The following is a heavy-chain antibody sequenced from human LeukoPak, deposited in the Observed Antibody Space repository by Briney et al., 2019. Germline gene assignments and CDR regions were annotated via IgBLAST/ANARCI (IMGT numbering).Heavy chain of an antibody. Sequence: GGPLSLSCAASGSTFSTIWLSWVRQAPGKGLEGLANKKQDGSEKYCVDSVKGRFTISRDNAKNSLYLQMNSLRAEDTAVYYCARDFTRYDFWSGEFASYWGQGTLVTVSS. J-gene: IGHJ4*02. D-gene: IGHD3-3*01. V-gene: IGHV3-7*01. CDR2: KKQDGSEK. CDR3: ARDFTRYDFWSGEFASY. CDR1: GSTFSTIW.